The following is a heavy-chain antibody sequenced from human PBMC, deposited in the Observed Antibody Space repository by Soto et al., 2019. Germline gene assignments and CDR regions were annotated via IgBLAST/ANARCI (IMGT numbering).Heavy chain of an antibody. CDR3: TNPQVYYGMDV. V-gene: IGHV3-73*02. CDR2: IRSKANNYAT. Sequence: EVQLVESGGGLVQPGGSQKLSCAASGFTFSGSAVHWVRQASGKGLEWVGRIRSKANNYATAYAASVQGRFTIFRDDLKNTAYLQMNSLKTEDTAVYYCTNPQVYYGMDVWGQGTTVTVSS. CDR1: GFTFSGSA. J-gene: IGHJ6*02.